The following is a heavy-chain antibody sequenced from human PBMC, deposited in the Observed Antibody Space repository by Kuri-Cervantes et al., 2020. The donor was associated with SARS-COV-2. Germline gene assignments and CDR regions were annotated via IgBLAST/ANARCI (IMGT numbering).Heavy chain of an antibody. CDR2: ISYDGSNK. V-gene: IGHV3-30*18. Sequence: GESLKISCAASGFTFSSYGMHWVRQAPGKGLEWVAVISYDGSNKYYADSVKGRFTISRDNSKNTLYLQMNSLRAEDTAVYYCAKERTGGYSYGWNYYYYGMDVWGQGTMVTVSS. CDR3: AKERTGGYSYGWNYYYYGMDV. D-gene: IGHD5-18*01. CDR1: GFTFSSYG. J-gene: IGHJ6*02.